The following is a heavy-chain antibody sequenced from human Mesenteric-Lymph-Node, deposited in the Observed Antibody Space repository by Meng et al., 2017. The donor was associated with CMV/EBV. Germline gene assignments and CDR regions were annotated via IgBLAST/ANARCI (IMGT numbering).Heavy chain of an antibody. Sequence: GGSLRLSCAASGFTFSNYWLTWVRQAPGKGLEWVSGISGSGGSTNYADSVKGRFTISRDNLKNTLYLQVNRLRAEDTAIYFCAKVGAGSSYYYYSMDVWGQGTTVTVSS. CDR2: ISGSGGST. J-gene: IGHJ6*02. D-gene: IGHD1-1*01. V-gene: IGHV3-23*01. CDR1: GFTFSNYW. CDR3: AKVGAGSSYYYYSMDV.